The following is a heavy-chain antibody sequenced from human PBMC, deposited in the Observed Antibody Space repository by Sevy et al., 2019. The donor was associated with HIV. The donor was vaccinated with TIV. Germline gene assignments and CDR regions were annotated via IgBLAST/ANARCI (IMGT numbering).Heavy chain of an antibody. V-gene: IGHV3-9*01. D-gene: IGHD2-21*01. CDR3: AKDIGCGWGQGCYYSGMDV. CDR2: ISWNSGNI. CDR1: GFKFNDFA. J-gene: IGHJ6*02. Sequence: GGSLRLSCAASGFKFNDFAMHWVRQAPGKGLEWVSGISWNSGNIAYEDSVKGRFTISRDNAKNSLYLQMNSLRTEDTALYYCAKDIGCGWGQGCYYSGMDVWGQGTTVTVSS.